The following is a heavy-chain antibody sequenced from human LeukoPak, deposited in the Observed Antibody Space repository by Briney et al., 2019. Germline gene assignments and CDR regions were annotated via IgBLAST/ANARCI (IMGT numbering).Heavy chain of an antibody. J-gene: IGHJ6*03. CDR1: GFTFSSYA. V-gene: IGHV3-23*01. Sequence: GGSLRLSCAASGFTFSSYAMSWVRQAPGKGLEWVSAISGSGGSTYYADSVKGRFTISRDNSKNTLYLQMNSLRAEDTAVYYCAKGGYDFWSGYHSYYYYYMDVWGKGTTVTVAS. CDR2: ISGSGGST. CDR3: AKGGYDFWSGYHSYYYYYMDV. D-gene: IGHD3-3*01.